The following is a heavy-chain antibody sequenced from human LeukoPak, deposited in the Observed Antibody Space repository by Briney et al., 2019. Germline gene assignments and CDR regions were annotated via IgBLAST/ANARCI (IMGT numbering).Heavy chain of an antibody. Sequence: PSETLSLTCTVSGGXXSSYYWSWIXXPPXKXLEWIGYIYYSGSTNYNPSXKSRVTISVDTSKNQFSLKLSSVTAADTAVYYCARPXPEYCSVTSCWGTWGQGTLVTVAS. CDR3: ARPXPEYCSVTSCWGT. J-gene: IGHJ5*02. D-gene: IGHD2-2*01. CDR2: IYYSGST. CDR1: GGXXSSYY. V-gene: IGHV4-59*08.